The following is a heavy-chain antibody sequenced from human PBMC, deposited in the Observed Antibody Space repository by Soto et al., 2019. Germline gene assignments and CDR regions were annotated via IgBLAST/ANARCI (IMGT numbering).Heavy chain of an antibody. CDR3: ARLAIDYYDSSGSDY. J-gene: IGHJ4*02. CDR1: GDSFTSYW. V-gene: IGHV5-51*01. Sequence: GESLKISCKGSGDSFTSYWIGWVRQMPGKGLEWMGIIYPGDSDTRYSPSFQGQVTISADKSISTAYLQWSSLKASDTAMYYCARLAIDYYDSSGSDYWGQGTLVTVSS. D-gene: IGHD3-22*01. CDR2: IYPGDSDT.